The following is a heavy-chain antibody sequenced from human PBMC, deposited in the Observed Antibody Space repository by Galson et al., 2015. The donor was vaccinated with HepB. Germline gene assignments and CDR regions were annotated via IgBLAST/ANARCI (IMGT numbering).Heavy chain of an antibody. CDR3: AKSGRAIIFGDNSFDI. Sequence: SLRLSCAASGFSFSTYGIHWVRQAPGKGLEWVAVISYDGTDEYYADSVKGRFTISRDNSQNTLYLQMNSLRPEDTAVYYCAKSGRAIIFGDNSFDIWGQGTMVTASS. CDR2: ISYDGTDE. J-gene: IGHJ3*02. CDR1: GFSFSTYG. D-gene: IGHD3-10*02. V-gene: IGHV3-30*18.